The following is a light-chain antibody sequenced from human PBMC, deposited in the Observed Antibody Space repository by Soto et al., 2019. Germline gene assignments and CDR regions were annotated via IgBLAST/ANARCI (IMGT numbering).Light chain of an antibody. CDR2: DVS. CDR1: SSDVGNYNY. CDR3: CSFAGSPYV. V-gene: IGLV2-11*01. Sequence: QSALTQPRSVSGSPGQSVTISCTGTSSDVGNYNYVSWYQHHPGKAPKLMISDVSKRPSGVPDRFSGSKSGYTASLTISGLKAEDEAVYYCCSFAGSPYVFGPGTKVTVL. J-gene: IGLJ1*01.